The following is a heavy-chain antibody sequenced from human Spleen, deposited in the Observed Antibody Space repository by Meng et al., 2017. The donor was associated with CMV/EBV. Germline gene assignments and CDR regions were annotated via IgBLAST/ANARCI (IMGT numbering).Heavy chain of an antibody. CDR2: IKQDGSEK. J-gene: IGHJ4*02. D-gene: IGHD1-26*01. CDR3: ARDPYWGADRFDY. Sequence: GESLKISCAASGFMFSDYSMNWVRQAPGKGLEWVANIKQDGSEKYYVDSVKGRFTISRDNAKNSLYLQMNSLRAEDTAVYYCARDPYWGADRFDYWGQGTLVTVSS. V-gene: IGHV3-7*01. CDR1: GFMFSDYS.